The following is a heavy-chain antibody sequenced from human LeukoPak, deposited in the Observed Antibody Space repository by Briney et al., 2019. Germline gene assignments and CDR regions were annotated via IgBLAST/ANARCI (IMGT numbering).Heavy chain of an antibody. V-gene: IGHV3-30*04. J-gene: IGHJ4*02. D-gene: IGHD3-9*01. CDR2: ISYDGSNK. CDR3: ARDRYDILTGYSEY. Sequence: PGGSLRLSCAASGFTFSSYAMHWVRQAPGKGLEWVAVISYDGSNKYYADSVKGRFTISRDNSKNTLYLQMNSLRAEDTAVYYCARDRYDILTGYSEYWGQGTLVTVSS. CDR1: GFTFSSYA.